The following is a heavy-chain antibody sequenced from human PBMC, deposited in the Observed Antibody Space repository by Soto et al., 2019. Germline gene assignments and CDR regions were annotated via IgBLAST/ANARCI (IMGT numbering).Heavy chain of an antibody. V-gene: IGHV2-5*02. Sequence: QITLKESGPTLVKPTQTLTLTCTFSGFSLSTSGVGVGWIRQPPGKALEWLALIYWDDDKRYSPSLKSRLTITKDTSKNQVVLTMTNMDPVDTATYYCAHKGWQLAFAEYFQHWGQGTLVTVSS. J-gene: IGHJ1*01. CDR2: IYWDDDK. CDR1: GFSLSTSGVG. D-gene: IGHD6-13*01. CDR3: AHKGWQLAFAEYFQH.